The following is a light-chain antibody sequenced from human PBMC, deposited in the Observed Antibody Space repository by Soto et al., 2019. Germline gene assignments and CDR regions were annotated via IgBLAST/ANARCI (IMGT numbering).Light chain of an antibody. V-gene: IGLV1-47*02. CDR1: SSNIGGTNY. CDR3: ASWDDRLGAVI. Sequence: QSVPTQPPSASGTPGQRVFISCSGSSSNIGGTNYAYWCQQLPGAAPKLLMHSNNLRPSGVPERISGSKSGTSASLAISGLRSEDEAVYYCASWDDRLGAVIFGGGTKVTVL. CDR2: SNN. J-gene: IGLJ2*01.